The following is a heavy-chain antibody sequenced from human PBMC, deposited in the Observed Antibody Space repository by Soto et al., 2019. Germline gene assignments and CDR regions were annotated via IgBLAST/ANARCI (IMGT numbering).Heavy chain of an antibody. J-gene: IGHJ6*03. D-gene: IGHD4-17*01. Sequence: QVQLVQSGAEVKKPGASVTVSYKASGYTFTSFYIHLVRQAPGQALECMGIINPSGGSTSYAQKFQGRVTMTRDTSPSTVYMEVGGLRAEDTAVYYCARDQESSTVYYDYYYMDVWGKGTTVTVSS. CDR2: INPSGGST. CDR3: ARDQESSTVYYDYYYMDV. V-gene: IGHV1-46*03. CDR1: GYTFTSFY.